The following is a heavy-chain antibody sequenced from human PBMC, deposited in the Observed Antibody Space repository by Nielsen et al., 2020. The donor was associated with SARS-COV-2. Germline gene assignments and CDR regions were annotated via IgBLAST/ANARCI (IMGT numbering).Heavy chain of an antibody. D-gene: IGHD6-13*01. V-gene: IGHV3-33*01. CDR1: GLSFSSYG. CDR3: ARSPGSRAAAGH. CDR2: IWDDGSDK. Sequence: GGSLRLSCAVSGLSFSSYGMHWVRQAPGKGLEWVAVIWDDGSDKYYADSVKGRFTISRDNSKNTLYLQMNSLRAEDTAVYYCARSPGSRAAAGHWGQGTLVTVSS. J-gene: IGHJ4*02.